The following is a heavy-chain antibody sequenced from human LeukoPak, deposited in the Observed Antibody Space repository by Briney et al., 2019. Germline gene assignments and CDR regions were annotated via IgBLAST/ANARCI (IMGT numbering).Heavy chain of an antibody. J-gene: IGHJ3*02. V-gene: IGHV1-2*02. CDR2: INPNSGGT. CDR1: GYTFTGYY. Sequence: ASVKVSCKASGYTFTGYYMHWVRQAPGQGLEWMGWINPNSGGTNYAQKFRGRVTMTRDTAISTAYMELSRLRSDDTAVYYCARRAMIVVVKPTDAFDIWGQGTMVTVSS. CDR3: ARRAMIVVVKPTDAFDI. D-gene: IGHD3-22*01.